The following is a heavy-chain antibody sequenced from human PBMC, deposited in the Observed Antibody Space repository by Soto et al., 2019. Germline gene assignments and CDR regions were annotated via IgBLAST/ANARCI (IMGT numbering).Heavy chain of an antibody. V-gene: IGHV4-34*01. J-gene: IGHJ4*02. CDR1: GGSFSGYY. Sequence: QVQLQQWGAGLLKPSETLSLTCAVYGGSFSGYYWSWIRQPPGKGLEWIGEINHSGSTNYNPSLKSRLTISVDTPTTQFSLKLSSVTAADTAVYYCARGGSGSNEVSFDYWGQGTLVTASS. CDR3: ARGGSGSNEVSFDY. D-gene: IGHD1-26*01. CDR2: INHSGST.